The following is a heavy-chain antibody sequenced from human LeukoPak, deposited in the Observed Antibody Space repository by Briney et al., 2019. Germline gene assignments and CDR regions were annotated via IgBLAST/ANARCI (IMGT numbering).Heavy chain of an antibody. CDR1: GGSFSGYY. J-gene: IGHJ6*03. V-gene: IGHV4-34*01. CDR2: INHSGST. Sequence: SETLSLTCAVYGGSFSGYYWSWIRQPPGKGREWSGEINHSGSTNYNPSLKSRVTISVDTSKNQFSLKLSSVTAADTAVYYCARGEYYYDSSGYPTGYYYYYMDVWGKGTTVTVSS. CDR3: ARGEYYYDSSGYPTGYYYYYMDV. D-gene: IGHD3-22*01.